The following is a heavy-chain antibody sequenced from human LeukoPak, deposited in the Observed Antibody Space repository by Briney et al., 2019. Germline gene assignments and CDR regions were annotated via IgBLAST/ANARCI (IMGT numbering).Heavy chain of an antibody. J-gene: IGHJ4*02. CDR2: IKQDGSEK. Sequence: GGSLRLSCAASGFTFSSYWMSWVRQAPGKGLEWVANIKQDGSEKYYVDSVKGRFTISRDNARNSLYLQMNSLKTEDTAVYYCTTDSLPSGDSSGYYYDYWGQGTLVTVSS. V-gene: IGHV3-7*03. D-gene: IGHD3-22*01. CDR1: GFTFSSYW. CDR3: TTDSLPSGDSSGYYYDY.